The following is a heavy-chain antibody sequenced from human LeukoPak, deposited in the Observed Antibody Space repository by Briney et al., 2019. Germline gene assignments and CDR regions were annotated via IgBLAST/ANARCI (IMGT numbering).Heavy chain of an antibody. D-gene: IGHD2-15*01. J-gene: IGHJ4*02. CDR2: ISGSGGRT. CDR3: ARDSGYCSGGSCYWVDY. CDR1: GFTFSSYG. V-gene: IGHV3-23*01. Sequence: GGTLRLSCAASGFTFSSYGMSWVRQAPGKGLEWVAAISGSGGRTYYADSVKGRFTISRDNSKNTLYLQMNSLRDEDTAVYYCARDSGYCSGGSCYWVDYWGQGTLVTVSS.